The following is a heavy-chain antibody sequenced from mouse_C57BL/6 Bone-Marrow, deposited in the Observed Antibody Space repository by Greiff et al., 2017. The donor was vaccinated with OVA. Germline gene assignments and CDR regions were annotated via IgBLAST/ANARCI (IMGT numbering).Heavy chain of an antibody. V-gene: IGHV1-63*01. CDR1: GYTFTNYW. CDR2: IYPGGGYT. J-gene: IGHJ1*03. Sequence: VQLQESGAELVRPGASVKMSCKASGYTFTNYWIGWVKQRPGNGLEWIGDIYPGGGYTNYNEKFKGKAPLTADKSSSTTYLQISSLTSEAAAIYYCARETENWYFDVWGTGTTVTVSS. CDR3: ARETENWYFDV.